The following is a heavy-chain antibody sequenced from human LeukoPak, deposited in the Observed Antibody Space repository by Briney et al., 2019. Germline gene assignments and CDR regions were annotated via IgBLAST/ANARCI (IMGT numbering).Heavy chain of an antibody. CDR2: MWSDGSNK. J-gene: IGHJ4*02. D-gene: IGHD2/OR15-2a*01. CDR3: ARNSALDY. Sequence: PGGSLRLSCAASGFTFSSYDMHWVRQAPGKGLEWVAVMWSDGSNKYHADSVKGRFTISRDNSKNTLYLQMNSLRAEDTAVYYCARNSALDYWGQGTLVTVHS. V-gene: IGHV3-33*01. CDR1: GFTFSSYD.